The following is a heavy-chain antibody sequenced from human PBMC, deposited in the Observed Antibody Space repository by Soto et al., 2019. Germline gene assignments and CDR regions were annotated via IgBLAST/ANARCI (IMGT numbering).Heavy chain of an antibody. Sequence: QVQLVQSGAEVKKPGASVKVSCKASGYTFTSYGISCVRQAPGQGLEWMGWISTYNGNTKYAQKLPGRVTMTTDTSTSTAYMELRSLRSDDPAVFYCARDMVRGVGSDYWGKGTLVTVSS. CDR1: GYTFTSYG. J-gene: IGHJ4*02. CDR3: ARDMVRGVGSDY. V-gene: IGHV1-18*01. CDR2: ISTYNGNT. D-gene: IGHD3-10*01.